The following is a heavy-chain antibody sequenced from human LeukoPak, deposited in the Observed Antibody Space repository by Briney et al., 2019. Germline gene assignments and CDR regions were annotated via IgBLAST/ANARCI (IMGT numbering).Heavy chain of an antibody. V-gene: IGHV3-30*02. CDR2: IWSDGNNK. CDR3: ANTRRAYSSGRDPLDI. D-gene: IGHD6-19*01. J-gene: IGHJ3*02. Sequence: RTGGSLRLSCAASGFTFSSYAMHWVRQAPGKGLEWVAIIWSDGNNKYYADSVEGRFTISRDNSKNTLDLQMSSLRTEDTAVYYCANTRRAYSSGRDPLDIWGQGTMVTVSS. CDR1: GFTFSSYA.